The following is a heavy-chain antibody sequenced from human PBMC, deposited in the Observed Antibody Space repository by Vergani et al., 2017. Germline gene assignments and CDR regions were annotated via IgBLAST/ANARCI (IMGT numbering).Heavy chain of an antibody. D-gene: IGHD3-10*01. V-gene: IGHV4-61*02. CDR2: IYTSGST. Sequence: QVQLQESGPGLVKPSQTLSLTCTVSGGSISSGSYYWSWIRQPAGKGLEWIGRIYTSGSTNYNPSLKSRFTISVDTSKNQFSLKLSSVTAADTAVYYCAREGGLGMPIRGWFDPWGQGTLVTVSS. J-gene: IGHJ5*02. CDR3: AREGGLGMPIRGWFDP. CDR1: GGSISSGSYY.